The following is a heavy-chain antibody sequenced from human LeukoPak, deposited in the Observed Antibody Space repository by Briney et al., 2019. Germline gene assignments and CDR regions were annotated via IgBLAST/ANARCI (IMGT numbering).Heavy chain of an antibody. D-gene: IGHD6-19*01. CDR3: ARGTYSSGWLEFSDFDF. CDR2: INSRSTTL. Sequence: PGGSLRLSCAASGFTFTYYHMHWVRQAPGKGLEWVSYINSRSTTLYYADSVKGRFTISRDNAMNSLYLEINSLRAGDTAVYYCARGTYSSGWLEFSDFDFWGQGILVTVSS. CDR1: GFTFTYYH. J-gene: IGHJ4*02. V-gene: IGHV3-48*01.